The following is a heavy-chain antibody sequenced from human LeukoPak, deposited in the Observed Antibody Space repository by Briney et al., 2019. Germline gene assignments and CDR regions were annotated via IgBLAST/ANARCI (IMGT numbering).Heavy chain of an antibody. CDR3: AIHSYSSGWWAIDY. J-gene: IGHJ4*02. D-gene: IGHD6-19*01. CDR2: INHSGST. CDR1: GGGISSYY. Sequence: SETLSLTCTVSGGGISSYYWSWIRQPPGKGLEWIGEINHSGSTNYNPSLKSRVTISVDTSKNQFSLKLSSVTAADTAVYYCAIHSYSSGWWAIDYWGQGTLVTVSS. V-gene: IGHV4-34*01.